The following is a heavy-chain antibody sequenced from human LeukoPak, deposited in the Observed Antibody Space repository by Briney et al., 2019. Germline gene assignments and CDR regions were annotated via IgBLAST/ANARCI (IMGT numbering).Heavy chain of an antibody. CDR3: AEVPMVYYYGSGSPNWFDP. J-gene: IGHJ5*02. CDR2: ISGSGGST. D-gene: IGHD3-10*01. V-gene: IGHV3-23*01. Sequence: GGSLRLSCAASGFTFSGYAMSWVRQAPGKGLEWVSAISGSGGSTYYADSVKGRFTISRDNSKNTLYLQMNSLRAEDTAVYYCAEVPMVYYYGSGSPNWFDPWGQGTLVTVSS. CDR1: GFTFSGYA.